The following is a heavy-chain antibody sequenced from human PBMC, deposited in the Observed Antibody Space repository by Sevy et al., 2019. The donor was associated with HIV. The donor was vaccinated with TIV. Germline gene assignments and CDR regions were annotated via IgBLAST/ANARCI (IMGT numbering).Heavy chain of an antibody. V-gene: IGHV1-18*01. Sequence: ASVKVSCKASGYTFTSYGISWVRQAPGQGLEWMGWISAYNSNTKYTQKLQARVTMTTDTSTSTAYRELRSLRSDDTAVYYCARARYRRGSYYYYYGMDVRGHGTSVTVSS. CDR1: GYTFTSYG. D-gene: IGHD3-9*01. J-gene: IGHJ6*02. CDR3: ARARYRRGSYYYYYGMDV. CDR2: ISAYNSNT.